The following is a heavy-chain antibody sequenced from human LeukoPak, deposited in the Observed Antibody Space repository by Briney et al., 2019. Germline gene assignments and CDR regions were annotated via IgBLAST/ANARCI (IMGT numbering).Heavy chain of an antibody. CDR1: GDSISSDDYY. V-gene: IGHV4-30-4*01. Sequence: SETLSLTCTVSGDSISSDDYYWSWIRQPPGKGLEWIGYIYYSGSTTYYNPSLKSRVTIFVDKSKNQFSLKLSSVTAADMAVYYCASVRGYSSGWYASGFDPWGQGTLVTVSS. D-gene: IGHD6-19*01. CDR2: IYYSGSTT. CDR3: ASVRGYSSGWYASGFDP. J-gene: IGHJ5*02.